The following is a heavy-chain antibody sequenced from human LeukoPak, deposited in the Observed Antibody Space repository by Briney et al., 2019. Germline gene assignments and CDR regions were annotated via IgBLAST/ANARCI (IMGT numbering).Heavy chain of an antibody. CDR3: ARVPTYYDFWSGYYPDWYFDL. CDR2: INPNSGGT. D-gene: IGHD3-3*01. CDR1: GYTFTGYY. J-gene: IGHJ2*01. V-gene: IGHV1-2*06. Sequence: ASVKVSCKASGYTFTGYYMHWARQAPGQGLEWMGRINPNSGGTNYAQKFQGRVTMTRDTSISTAYMELSRLRSDDTAVYYCARVPTYYDFWSGYYPDWYFDLWSRGTLVTVSS.